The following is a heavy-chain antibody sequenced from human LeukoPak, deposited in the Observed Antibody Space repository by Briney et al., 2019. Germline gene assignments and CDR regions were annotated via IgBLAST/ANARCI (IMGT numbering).Heavy chain of an antibody. CDR1: GFTFNIYA. Sequence: GGSLRLSCEASGFTFNIYAMFWVRQAPGKGLEYASGILSNGSTTYYEDSVKGRFTISRDNSKNTVYLQLGSLRVEDMGVYYCARRSRTGYFFDYWGQGALVTVSA. D-gene: IGHD2/OR15-2a*01. CDR3: ARRSRTGYFFDY. V-gene: IGHV3-64*02. J-gene: IGHJ4*02. CDR2: ILSNGSTT.